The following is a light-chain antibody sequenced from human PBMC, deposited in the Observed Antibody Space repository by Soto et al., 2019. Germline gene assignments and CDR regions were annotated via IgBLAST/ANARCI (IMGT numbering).Light chain of an antibody. CDR1: QSISRS. J-gene: IGKJ2*01. CDR3: QEYSSYLYT. V-gene: IGKV1-5*03. Sequence: DIQMTQSPSTLSGSVGDRVTITCRASQSISRSLAWYQQRPGKAPNLLIYKASTLETGVPSRFSGSGSGTEFTLTISSLQPDDFATYYCQEYSSYLYTFGQGTKVDIK. CDR2: KAS.